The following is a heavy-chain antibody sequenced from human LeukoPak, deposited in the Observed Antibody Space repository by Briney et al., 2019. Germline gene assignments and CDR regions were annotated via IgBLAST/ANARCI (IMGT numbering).Heavy chain of an antibody. J-gene: IGHJ6*03. V-gene: IGHV3-23*01. CDR2: ISSGSGGST. CDR1: GFTFSSYS. Sequence: GGSLRLSCEASGFTFSSYSMNWVRQAPGKGLEWVSSISSGSGGSTYYADSVKGRFTISRDNSKNTLYLQMNSLRAEDTAVYYCAKVGSGSYSYYSYYYMDVWGKGTTVTISS. CDR3: AKVGSGSYSYYSYYYMDV. D-gene: IGHD3-10*01.